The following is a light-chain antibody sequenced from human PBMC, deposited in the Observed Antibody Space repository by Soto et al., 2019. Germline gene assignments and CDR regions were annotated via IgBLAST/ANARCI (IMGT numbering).Light chain of an antibody. CDR2: GAS. V-gene: IGKV3-20*01. CDR1: QSVSSSY. J-gene: IGKJ4*01. Sequence: IVLTQSPGTLSLSPGERATLSCRASQSVSSSYLAWYQQKPGQAPRLLIYGASSRATGIPDRFSGSGSGTDFTLTISRLAPEDFAVYYCQQYGSSPLTFGGGTKVEIK. CDR3: QQYGSSPLT.